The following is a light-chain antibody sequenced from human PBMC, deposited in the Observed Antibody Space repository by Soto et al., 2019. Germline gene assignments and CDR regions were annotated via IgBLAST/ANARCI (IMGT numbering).Light chain of an antibody. CDR1: QTVTSNR. CDR3: QQPGSLHSGFA. CDR2: GAS. V-gene: IGKV3-20*01. Sequence: EMVLTQSPGTLSLSPGERATLSCRASQTVTSNRLAWYQQKPGQAPRLLIYGASRRATGIPDKSSGSGSGRDLTITISRQEPKDSGVYYCQQPGSLHSGFAFGPGTTLDTK. J-gene: IGKJ3*01.